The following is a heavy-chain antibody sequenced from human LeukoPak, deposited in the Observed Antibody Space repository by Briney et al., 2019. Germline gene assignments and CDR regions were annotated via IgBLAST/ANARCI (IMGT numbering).Heavy chain of an antibody. D-gene: IGHD6-19*01. V-gene: IGHV7-4-1*02. J-gene: IGHJ5*02. CDR2: INTNTGNP. CDR1: GYTFTSCA. Sequence: ASVKVSCKASGYTFTSCAMNWVRQAPGQGLEWMGWINTNTGNPTYAQGFTGRFVFSLDTSVSTAYLQISSLKAEDTAVYYCARRVAVAGTSDNWFDPWGQGTLVTVSS. CDR3: ARRVAVAGTSDNWFDP.